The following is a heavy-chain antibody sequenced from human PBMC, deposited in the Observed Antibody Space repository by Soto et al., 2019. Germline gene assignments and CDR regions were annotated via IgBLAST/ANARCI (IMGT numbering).Heavy chain of an antibody. CDR3: ASDPGQHCSSSTCSRGYDY. V-gene: IGHV1-18*01. J-gene: IGHJ4*02. D-gene: IGHD2-2*01. CDR1: GYTFTSYG. CDR2: ISAYNGNT. Sequence: HVQLVQSGAEVKKPGASVKVSCKASGYTFTSYGISWVRQAPGQGLEWMGWISAYNGNTNYAQKLQGRVTMTTHTSTSPPYIEMTILSSYDTPVHYCASDPGQHCSSSTCSRGYDYWGQGTLVTVSS.